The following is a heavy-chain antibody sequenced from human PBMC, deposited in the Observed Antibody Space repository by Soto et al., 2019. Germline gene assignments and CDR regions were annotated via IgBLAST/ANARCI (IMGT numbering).Heavy chain of an antibody. Sequence: EVQLLESGGGLGQPGGSLRLSCAASGFTFTSYAMSWVRQAAGKGRQWVSTISGGGYKTYYSYAVKVRFNSCSDTSKHTLYLQLTSLRADDTAVYYCANRVINWGQGTLVTVSS. J-gene: IGHJ4*01. V-gene: IGHV3-23*01. CDR3: ANRVIN. CDR1: GFTFTSYA. CDR2: ISGGGYKT. D-gene: IGHD3-10*01.